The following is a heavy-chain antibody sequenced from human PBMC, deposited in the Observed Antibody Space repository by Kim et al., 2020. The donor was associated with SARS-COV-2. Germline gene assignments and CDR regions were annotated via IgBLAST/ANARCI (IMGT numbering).Heavy chain of an antibody. J-gene: IGHJ3*01. Sequence: ASVKVSCKASGYTFSSYSVSWVRQAPGQGLEWMGWISGNNGNTNYAQKLQDRVTMTRDTSTSIAYMELRSLRSDDTAVYYCARRTRHYSVLGSGNNAFDFWGQGTMVTVSS. CDR2: ISGNNGNT. CDR1: GYTFSSYS. V-gene: IGHV1-18*01. CDR3: ARRTRHYSVLGSGNNAFDF. D-gene: IGHD3-10*01.